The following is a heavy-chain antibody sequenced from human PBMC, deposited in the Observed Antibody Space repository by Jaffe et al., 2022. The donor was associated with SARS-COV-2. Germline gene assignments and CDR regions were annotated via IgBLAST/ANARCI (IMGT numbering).Heavy chain of an antibody. Sequence: QLQLQESGPGLVKPSETLSLTCTVSGDSISNNWFYWGWIRQPPGKGLEWIATISYGGTTYYNPSLKSRVTISADTSENQFSLKLSSVTAADTAVYFCARQERYSRWFDPWGQGTLVTVSS. J-gene: IGHJ5*02. D-gene: IGHD1-26*01. CDR3: ARQERYSRWFDP. CDR1: GDSISNNWFY. CDR2: ISYGGTT. V-gene: IGHV4-39*01.